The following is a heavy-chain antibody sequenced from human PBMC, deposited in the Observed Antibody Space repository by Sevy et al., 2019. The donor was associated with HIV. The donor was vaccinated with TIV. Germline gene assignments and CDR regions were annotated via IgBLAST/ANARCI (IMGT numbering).Heavy chain of an antibody. Sequence: GGSLRLSCAASGFTFRNYVMNWVRQPPGKGLEWVSVIGDGGGTTYYADSVKGRFTISRDDSKSTLYLQMNSLRVEDTAVYFCAKRVAGALAAFDIWGQGTMVTVSS. CDR1: GFTFRNYV. CDR3: AKRVAGALAAFDI. D-gene: IGHD3-10*01. CDR2: IGDGGGTT. V-gene: IGHV3-23*01. J-gene: IGHJ3*02.